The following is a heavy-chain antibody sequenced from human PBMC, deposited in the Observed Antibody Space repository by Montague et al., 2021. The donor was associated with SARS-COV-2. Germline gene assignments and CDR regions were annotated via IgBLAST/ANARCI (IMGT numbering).Heavy chain of an antibody. CDR1: GGSFSGYY. J-gene: IGHJ4*02. V-gene: IGHV4-34*01. CDR3: ASFISGYYYDSSGYYS. CDR2: INHSGST. Sequence: SETLSLTCAVYGGSFSGYYWSWIRQPPGKGLEWIGEINHSGSTNYNPSLKGRVTISVGTSKNQFSLKLSSVTAADTAVYYCASFISGYYYDSSGYYSWGQGTLVTVSS. D-gene: IGHD3-22*01.